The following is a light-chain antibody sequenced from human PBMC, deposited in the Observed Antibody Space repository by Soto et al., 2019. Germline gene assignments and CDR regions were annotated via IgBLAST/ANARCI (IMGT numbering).Light chain of an antibody. CDR1: QSVRGN. Sequence: EIVMTQSPATLSVSPGERATLSCRASQSVRGNLAWYQQKPGQSPRPLIYGVSTRATGIPARFSGSGSGTEFTLSISSLQSEDFAVYYCQQYNNWPFITCGQGTRLEIK. V-gene: IGKV3-15*01. CDR2: GVS. CDR3: QQYNNWPFIT. J-gene: IGKJ5*01.